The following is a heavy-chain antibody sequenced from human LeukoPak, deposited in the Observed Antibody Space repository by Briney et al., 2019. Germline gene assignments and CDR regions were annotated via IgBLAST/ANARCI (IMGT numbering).Heavy chain of an antibody. CDR3: ARDVRALSYSESSGFSDALDI. J-gene: IGHJ3*02. Sequence: GGSLRLSCAASGFTFSSYSMNWVRQAPGKGLEWLSYITGGSSTITYYADSVKGRFTISRDNAKNSLYLQMNSLRAEDTAVYYCARDVRALSYSESSGFSDALDIWGQGTMVTVSS. CDR2: ITGGSSTIT. CDR1: GFTFSSYS. V-gene: IGHV3-48*04. D-gene: IGHD3-22*01.